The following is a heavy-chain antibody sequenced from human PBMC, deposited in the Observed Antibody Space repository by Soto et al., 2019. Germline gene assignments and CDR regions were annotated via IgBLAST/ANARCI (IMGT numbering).Heavy chain of an antibody. Sequence: PGGSLRLSCAASGFTFSGSAMHWVRQASGKGLEWVGRIRSKANSYATAYAASVKGRFTISRDDSKNTAYLQMNSLKTEDTAVYYCTLYGGFPAYYYGMDVWGQGTTVTVSS. J-gene: IGHJ6*02. V-gene: IGHV3-73*01. CDR2: IRSKANSYAT. CDR1: GFTFSGSA. D-gene: IGHD5-12*01. CDR3: TLYGGFPAYYYGMDV.